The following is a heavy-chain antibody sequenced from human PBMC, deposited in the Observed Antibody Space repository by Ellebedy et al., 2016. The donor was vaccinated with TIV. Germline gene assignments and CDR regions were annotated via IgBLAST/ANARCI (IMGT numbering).Heavy chain of an antibody. CDR2: INPNSGGT. CDR3: AREEVGATTEVPFDY. Sequence: ASVKVSXKASGYTFTSYDINWVRQAPGQGLEWMGWINPNSGGTNYAQKFQGWVTMTRDTSISTAYMELSRLRSDDTAVYYCAREEVGATTEVPFDYWGQGTLVTVSS. V-gene: IGHV1-2*04. D-gene: IGHD1-26*01. CDR1: GYTFTSYD. J-gene: IGHJ4*02.